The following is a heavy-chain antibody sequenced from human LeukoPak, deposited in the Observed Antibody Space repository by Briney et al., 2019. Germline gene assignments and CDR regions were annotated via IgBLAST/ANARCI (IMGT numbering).Heavy chain of an antibody. Sequence: PGGSLRLSCAASGFTFSSYAMSWVRQAPGKGPEWVSAISGSGGSTYYADSVKGRFTISRDNSKNSLYLQMNSLRAEDTAVYYCARMRYDYVWGSYLESYYYYYMDVWGKGTTVTVSS. CDR2: ISGSGGST. D-gene: IGHD3-16*01. CDR3: ARMRYDYVWGSYLESYYYYYMDV. V-gene: IGHV3-23*01. J-gene: IGHJ6*03. CDR1: GFTFSSYA.